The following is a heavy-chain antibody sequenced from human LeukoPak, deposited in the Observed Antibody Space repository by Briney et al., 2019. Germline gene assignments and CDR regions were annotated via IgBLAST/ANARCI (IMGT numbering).Heavy chain of an antibody. V-gene: IGHV4-39*01. J-gene: IGHJ4*02. CDR3: ARRTYSAAYWKHFDY. CDR2: IYYHENT. D-gene: IGHD1-1*01. Sequence: SETLSLTCTVSGDSISSSSDYWGWIRQAPGKGLEWIGSIYYHENTYYNSSLKSRVTISEDTSKNQFSLKLNSVTAADTAVYFCARRTYSAAYWKHFDYWGQGTLVTVSS. CDR1: GDSISSSSDY.